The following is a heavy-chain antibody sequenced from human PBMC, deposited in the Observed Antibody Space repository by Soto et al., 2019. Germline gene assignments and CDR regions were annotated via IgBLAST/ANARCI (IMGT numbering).Heavy chain of an antibody. D-gene: IGHD4-4*01. CDR1: GYTFTSYA. V-gene: IGHV1-3*01. CDR2: INAGNGNT. J-gene: IGHJ4*02. Sequence: ASVKVSCKASGYTFTSYAMHWVRQAPGQRLEWMGWINAGNGNTKYSQKFQGRVTITRDTSASTAYMELSSLRSEDTAVYYCARDEPYSTAYDSWGQGTLVTVSS. CDR3: ARDEPYSTAYDS.